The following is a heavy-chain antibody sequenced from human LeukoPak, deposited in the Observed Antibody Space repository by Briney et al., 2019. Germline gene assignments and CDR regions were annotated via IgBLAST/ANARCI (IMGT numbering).Heavy chain of an antibody. CDR1: GATGYY. D-gene: IGHD2-2*01. J-gene: IGHJ5*02. Sequence: ASVKVSCKASGATGYYMHWVRQAPGQGLEWLGWINPNSGGTNYAQKFQGRVTMTRDTSISTVYMELSRLRSDDTAVYYCARGGGLYCSSISCYNYFDPWDQGTLVTVSS. CDR3: ARGGGLYCSSISCYNYFDP. V-gene: IGHV1-2*02. CDR2: INPNSGGT.